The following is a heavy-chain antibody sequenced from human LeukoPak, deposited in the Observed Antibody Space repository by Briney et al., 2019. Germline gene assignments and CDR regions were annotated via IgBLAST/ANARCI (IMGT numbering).Heavy chain of an antibody. J-gene: IGHJ4*02. V-gene: IGHV3-9*01. CDR2: ISWNSGSI. CDR1: GFTFDDYA. CDR3: AKGSGSYYFDY. D-gene: IGHD1-26*01. Sequence: GGSLRLSCAASGFTFDDYAMHWVRQAPGKGLEWVSGISWNSGSIGYADSVKGRFTISRDNAKNSLYLQMNSLRAEDTALYYCAKGSGSYYFDYWGQGTLVTVSS.